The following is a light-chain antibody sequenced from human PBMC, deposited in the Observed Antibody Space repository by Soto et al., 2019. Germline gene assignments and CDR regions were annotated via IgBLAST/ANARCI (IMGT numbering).Light chain of an antibody. Sequence: QSVLTQSPSASGTPGQRVTISCSGSSSNIGSNTVNWYQQLPGTAPKLLIYTNNQRPSGVPDRFSGSKSGTSASLAISGLQSEDEADYYCEAWDDSLNGPVFGGGTKLHRP. J-gene: IGLJ2*01. CDR1: SSNIGSNT. V-gene: IGLV1-44*01. CDR2: TNN. CDR3: EAWDDSLNGPV.